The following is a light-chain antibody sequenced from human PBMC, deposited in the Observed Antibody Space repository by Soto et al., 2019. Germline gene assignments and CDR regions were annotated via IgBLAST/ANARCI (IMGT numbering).Light chain of an antibody. CDR1: QGISSW. V-gene: IGKV1-12*01. CDR3: QQADTFPLT. J-gene: IGKJ4*01. CDR2: AAS. Sequence: DLQMTQSPSSVSASVGDRVTITCRASQGISSWVAWYQQKPGKAPNLLIYAASSLQSGVPSRFSGSGSGTEFTLTISSLQPEDFATDYCQQADTFPLTFGGGTKVEIK.